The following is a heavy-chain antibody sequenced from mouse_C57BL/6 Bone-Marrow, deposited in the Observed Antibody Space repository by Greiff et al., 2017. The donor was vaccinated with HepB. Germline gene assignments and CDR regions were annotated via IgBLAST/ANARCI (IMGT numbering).Heavy chain of an antibody. J-gene: IGHJ1*03. CDR3: VRDNYYGSSYDWYFDV. D-gene: IGHD1-1*01. CDR1: GFTFNTYA. Sequence: EVMLVESGGGLVQPKGSLKLSCAASGFTFNTYAMHWVRQAPGKGLEWVARIRSKSSNYATYYADSVKDRFTISRDDSQSMLYLQMNNLKTEDTAMYYCVRDNYYGSSYDWYFDVWGTGTTVTVSS. V-gene: IGHV10-3*01. CDR2: IRSKSSNYAT.